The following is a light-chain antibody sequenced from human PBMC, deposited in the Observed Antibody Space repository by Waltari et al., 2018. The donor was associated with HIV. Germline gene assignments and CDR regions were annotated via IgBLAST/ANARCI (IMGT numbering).Light chain of an antibody. J-gene: IGLJ3*02. Sequence: QSALTQPASVSGSPGHASTISCTGTSRDAGRYKVVSWYQQHPGKAPKLMIYEDNKRPSGVSNRFSGSKSGNTASLTISGRQAEDEADYSCCSYAGSSTWVFGGGTKLTVL. CDR1: SRDAGRYKV. CDR3: CSYAGSSTWV. CDR2: EDN. V-gene: IGLV2-23*01.